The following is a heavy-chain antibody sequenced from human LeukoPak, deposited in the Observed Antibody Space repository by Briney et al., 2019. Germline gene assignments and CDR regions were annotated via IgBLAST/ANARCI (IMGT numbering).Heavy chain of an antibody. CDR2: IKSDGST. CDR3: VRSLSGAFDL. CDR1: GFTFSTYW. V-gene: IGHV3-74*01. D-gene: IGHD1-26*01. Sequence: GGSLRLSCAASGFTFSTYWMHWVRQAPGKGLVWVSRIKSDGSTNYADSVKGRFTISRDNAKNTLHLQMNSLRVEDTAIYYCVRSLSGAFDLWGQGTMVTVSS. J-gene: IGHJ3*01.